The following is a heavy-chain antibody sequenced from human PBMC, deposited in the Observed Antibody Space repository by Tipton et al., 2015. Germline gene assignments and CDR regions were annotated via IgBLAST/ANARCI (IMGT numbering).Heavy chain of an antibody. J-gene: IGHJ4*02. CDR3: ARLKGSGWSPGPFDS. CDR2: IYSSGTT. V-gene: IGHV4-59*01. Sequence: GLVKPSETLSLTCSVFGDSMSSNSWSWIRQSPGKGLEWVGHIYSSGTTNYSPSLQSRTTITVDTSKNQFSLKVTSVTAADTALYFCARLKGSGWSPGPFDSWGQGILVAVSS. D-gene: IGHD6-19*01. CDR1: GDSMSSNS.